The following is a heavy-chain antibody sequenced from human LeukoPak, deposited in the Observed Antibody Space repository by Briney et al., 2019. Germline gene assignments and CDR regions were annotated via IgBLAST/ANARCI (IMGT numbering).Heavy chain of an antibody. CDR1: GFTLSSYS. Sequence: GGSLRLSCAASGFTLSSYSMNWVRLAPGKGLEWVSSISSSSSYIYYADSVKGRFTISRDNAKNPLYLQMNSLRAEDTAVYYCAREDDGYYGNDYWGQGTLVTVSS. V-gene: IGHV3-21*01. CDR2: ISSSSSYI. D-gene: IGHD3-3*01. J-gene: IGHJ4*02. CDR3: AREDDGYYGNDY.